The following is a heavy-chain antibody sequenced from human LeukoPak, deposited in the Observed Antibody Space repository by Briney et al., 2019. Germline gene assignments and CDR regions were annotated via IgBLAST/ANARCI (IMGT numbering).Heavy chain of an antibody. CDR1: GFSFNIYA. J-gene: IGHJ4*02. V-gene: IGHV3-48*04. CDR3: ARNVYNFDY. D-gene: IGHD3-10*02. CDR2: ISSSGSTI. Sequence: GDSLRLSCAASGFSFNIYAMNWVRQAPGKGLEWVSYISSSGSTIYYADSVQGRFTISRDNAQNSLYLQMSSLRAEDTAVYYCARNVYNFDYWGQGTLVTVSS.